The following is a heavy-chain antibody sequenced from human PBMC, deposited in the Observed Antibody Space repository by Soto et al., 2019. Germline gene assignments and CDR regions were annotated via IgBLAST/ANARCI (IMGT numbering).Heavy chain of an antibody. CDR1: GGSISSYY. D-gene: IGHD3-22*01. V-gene: IGHV4-59*12. CDR2: IYHSGIT. CDR3: AIYDSSGSRGIQH. J-gene: IGHJ1*01. Sequence: SETLCLTWTVSGGSISSYYWSWIRQPPGKGLEWIGNIYHSGITNYNPSLKSRVTISVDMSKNQFSLKLSSVTAADTAVYYCAIYDSSGSRGIQHWGQRILVTVSS.